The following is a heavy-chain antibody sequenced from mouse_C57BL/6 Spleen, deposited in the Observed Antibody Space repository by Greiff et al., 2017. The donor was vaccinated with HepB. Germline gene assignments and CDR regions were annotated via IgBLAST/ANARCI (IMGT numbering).Heavy chain of an antibody. J-gene: IGHJ4*01. CDR2: ISSGSSTI. Sequence: EVKLVESGGGLVKPGGSLKLSCAASGFTFSDYGMHWVRQAPEKGLEWVAYISSGSSTIYYADTVKGRFTISRDNAKNTLFLQMTSLRSEDTAMYYCARLGLSYAMDYWGQGTSVTVSS. CDR3: ARLGLSYAMDY. CDR1: GFTFSDYG. V-gene: IGHV5-17*01. D-gene: IGHD3-1*01.